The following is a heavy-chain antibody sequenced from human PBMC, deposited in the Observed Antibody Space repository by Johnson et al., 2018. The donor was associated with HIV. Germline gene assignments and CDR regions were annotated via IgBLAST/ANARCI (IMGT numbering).Heavy chain of an antibody. CDR2: IKSKTDGGTT. CDR3: TTGPVGATEVGGAFGS. J-gene: IGHJ3*02. CDR1: GFTFNRAW. D-gene: IGHD1-26*01. Sequence: VQLVESGGGLVKPGGSLRLSCAASGFTFNRAWMSWVRQAPGRGLEWVGRIKSKTDGGTTDNAAPVNGRFTISRNDSNSMLYLQMNNLKTEDTAVYYCTTGPVGATEVGGAFGSWGQGTMVTVSS. V-gene: IGHV3-15*01.